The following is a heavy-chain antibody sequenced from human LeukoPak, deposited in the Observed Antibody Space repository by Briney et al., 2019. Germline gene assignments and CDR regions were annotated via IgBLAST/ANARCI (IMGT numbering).Heavy chain of an antibody. CDR1: GYTFTSYG. V-gene: IGHV1-18*01. CDR3: ARDDYDIVTGYYSMYSYGVDV. J-gene: IGHJ6*02. D-gene: IGHD3-9*01. CDR2: ISAYNGNT. Sequence: ASVKVSCKASGYTFTSYGISWVRQAPGQGLEWMGWISAYNGNTNYAQKLQGRVTMTTDTSTSTAYMELRSLRSDDTAVYFCARDDYDIVTGYYSMYSYGVDVWGQGTAVTVSS.